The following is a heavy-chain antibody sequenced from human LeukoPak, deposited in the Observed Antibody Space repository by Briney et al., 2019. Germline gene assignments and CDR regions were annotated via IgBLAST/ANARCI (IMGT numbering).Heavy chain of an antibody. V-gene: IGHV4-59*01. D-gene: IGHD4-17*01. CDR1: GGSSSGLY. J-gene: IGHJ4*02. CDR3: ARVGDYDSHFDN. CDR2: IYYSGST. Sequence: SQTLSLTSALYGGSSSGLYWSWIWQPPGKVLGWIAYIYYSGSTNHNPSLKSRVTISVETSKNQFSLKLSSVTAADTAVYYCARVGDYDSHFDNWGQGTLVTVSS.